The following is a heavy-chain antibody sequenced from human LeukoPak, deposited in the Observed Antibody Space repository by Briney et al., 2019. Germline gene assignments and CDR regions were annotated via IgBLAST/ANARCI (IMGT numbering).Heavy chain of an antibody. Sequence: PSQTLSLTCTVSGGSISSGSYYWSWIRQPAGKGLEWIGRIYTSGSTNYNPSLKSRVTISVDTSKNQFSLKLSSVTAADTAVYYCARVHGSGSHVFDYWGQGTLVTVSS. CDR3: ARVHGSGSHVFDY. CDR1: GGSISSGSYY. CDR2: IYTSGST. D-gene: IGHD1-26*01. V-gene: IGHV4-61*02. J-gene: IGHJ4*02.